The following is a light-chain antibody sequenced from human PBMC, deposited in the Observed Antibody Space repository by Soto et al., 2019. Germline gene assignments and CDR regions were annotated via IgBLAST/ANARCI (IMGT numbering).Light chain of an antibody. CDR3: QHYNDWPLT. V-gene: IGKV3-15*01. CDR1: QTLNSN. CDR2: GAS. Sequence: EIVLTQSPATLSVSPGETVTLSCRASQTLNSNLAWYQQKPGRAPRLPIGGASTRATDIPARFNGSGSGTDFTLTISSLQSEDFAVYYCQHYNDWPLTFGGGTKVETK. J-gene: IGKJ4*01.